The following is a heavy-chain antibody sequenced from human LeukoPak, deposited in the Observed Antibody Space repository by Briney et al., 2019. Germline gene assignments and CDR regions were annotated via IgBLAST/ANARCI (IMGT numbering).Heavy chain of an antibody. D-gene: IGHD3-22*01. V-gene: IGHV3-23*01. CDR2: ISDSGGRT. Sequence: GGSLRLSCAVSGITLSNYGMSWVRQAPGKGLEWVAGISDSGGRTNYADSVKGRFTISRDSPKNTIYLQMNSLRAEDTAVYFCAKRGVVIRVILVGFHKEAYYFDSWGQGALVTVSS. CDR1: GITLSNYG. J-gene: IGHJ4*02. CDR3: AKRGVVIRVILVGFHKEAYYFDS.